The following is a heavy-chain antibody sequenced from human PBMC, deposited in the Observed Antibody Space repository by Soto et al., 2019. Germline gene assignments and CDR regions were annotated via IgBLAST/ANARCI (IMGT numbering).Heavy chain of an antibody. V-gene: IGHV4-31*03. CDR2: IYYSGST. CDR3: ARIGGSLLYYDFWSGSSYGMDV. CDR1: GGSISSGGYY. Sequence: QVQLQESGPGLVKPSQTLSLTCTVSGGSISSGGYYWSWIRQHPGKGLEWIGYIYYSGSTYYNPSLKSRVTISVDTSKNQFSLKLSSVTAADTAVYYCARIGGSLLYYDFWSGSSYGMDVWGQGTTVTVSS. J-gene: IGHJ6*02. D-gene: IGHD3-3*01.